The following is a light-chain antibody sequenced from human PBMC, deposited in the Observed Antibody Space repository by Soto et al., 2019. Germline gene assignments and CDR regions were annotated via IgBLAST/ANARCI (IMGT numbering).Light chain of an antibody. Sequence: QSALTEPASVSGSPGQASTISCTGTSSDVGGYNYFSSYQQPPVKAPQLIIYEVSNRPSAVSNRFSGSQSGNTASLTISGLQAEDEADYYCSSYTISTSSVFGSGPKVPVL. V-gene: IGLV2-14*01. CDR1: SSDVGGYNY. CDR2: EVS. J-gene: IGLJ1*01. CDR3: SSYTISTSSV.